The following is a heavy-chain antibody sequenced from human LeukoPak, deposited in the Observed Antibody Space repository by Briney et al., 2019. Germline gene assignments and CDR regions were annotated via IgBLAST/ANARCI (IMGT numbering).Heavy chain of an antibody. CDR3: ARDGSGILHI. V-gene: IGHV3-30-3*01. CDR2: LSYDGNNK. CDR1: GFTFSNYA. D-gene: IGHD3-10*01. J-gene: IGHJ3*02. Sequence: PGGSLRLSCAASGFTFSNYAIHWVRQAPGKGLEWVAVLSYDGNNKDYADSVKGRFTISRDNSKNTLYLQMSSLRAEDTAVYYCARDGSGILHIWGQGTMVTVSS.